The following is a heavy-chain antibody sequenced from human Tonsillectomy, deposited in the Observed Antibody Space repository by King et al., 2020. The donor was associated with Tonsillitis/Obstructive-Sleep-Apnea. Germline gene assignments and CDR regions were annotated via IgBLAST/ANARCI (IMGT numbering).Heavy chain of an antibody. CDR2: INTDGRIT. Sequence: VQLVESGGGLVQPGGSLRLSCAASGFTFSSYWMHWVRQAPGKGLMWVSRINTDGRITSYADSVKGRFTISRDNAKNTVYLQMNSLRVEDTAVYYCTRDFLSQENWGQGTTVTVSS. J-gene: IGHJ6*02. CDR1: GFTFSSYW. V-gene: IGHV3-74*01. CDR3: TRDFLSQEN.